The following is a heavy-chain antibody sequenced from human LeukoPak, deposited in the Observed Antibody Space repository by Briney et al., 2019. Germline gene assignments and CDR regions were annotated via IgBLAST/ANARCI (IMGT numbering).Heavy chain of an antibody. D-gene: IGHD1-26*01. CDR3: ARDLSGSYSYFDY. CDR2: IWYDGSNK. J-gene: IGHJ4*02. V-gene: IGHV3-33*01. CDR1: GFTFSSYG. Sequence: PGGSLRLSCAACGFTFSSYGMYWVRQAPGKGLEWVEVIWYDGSNKYYADSVKGRFTISRDDSKNTLYLQMNSLRAEDTAVYYCARDLSGSYSYFDYWGQGTLVTVSS.